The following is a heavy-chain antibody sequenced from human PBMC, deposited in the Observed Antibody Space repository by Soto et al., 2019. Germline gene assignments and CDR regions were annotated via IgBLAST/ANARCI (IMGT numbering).Heavy chain of an antibody. J-gene: IGHJ4*02. CDR1: GFTFSNAW. CDR2: IKSKTDGGTT. CDR3: TTAPGLRYDYVWGSYRPQDYFDY. V-gene: IGHV3-15*01. Sequence: EVQLVESGGGLVKPGGSLRLSCAASGFTFSNAWMSWVRQAPGKGLEWVGRIKSKTDGGTTDYAAPVKGRFTISRDDSKNTLYLQMNSLNTEDTAVYYCTTAPGLRYDYVWGSYRPQDYFDYWGQGTLVTVSS. D-gene: IGHD3-16*02.